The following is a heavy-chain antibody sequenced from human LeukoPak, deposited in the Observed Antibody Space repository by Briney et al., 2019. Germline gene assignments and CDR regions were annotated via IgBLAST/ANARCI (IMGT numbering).Heavy chain of an antibody. Sequence: GASVKVSCKASGGTFSSYAISWVRQAPGQGLEWMGGIIPIFGTANYAQKFQGRVTITADESTSTAYMELSSLRSEDTAVYYCARPYHRLWFGELDYYYYGMDVWGQGTTVTVSS. D-gene: IGHD3-10*01. J-gene: IGHJ6*02. CDR1: GGTFSSYA. CDR2: IIPIFGTA. V-gene: IGHV1-69*13. CDR3: ARPYHRLWFGELDYYYYGMDV.